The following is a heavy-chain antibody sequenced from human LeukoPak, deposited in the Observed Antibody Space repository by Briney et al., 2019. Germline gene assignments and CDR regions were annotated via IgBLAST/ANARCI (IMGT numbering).Heavy chain of an antibody. CDR3: AKDRYAYGTEYFDY. J-gene: IGHJ4*02. V-gene: IGHV3-30*18. Sequence: PGRSLRLSCAASGFAFSSYGMHWVRQAPGKGLEWVALISYDGSNKYYADSVKGRFTISRDNSKNTLYLQMSSLRAEDTAVYYCAKDRYAYGTEYFDYWGQRTLVTVSS. D-gene: IGHD5-18*01. CDR1: GFAFSSYG. CDR2: ISYDGSNK.